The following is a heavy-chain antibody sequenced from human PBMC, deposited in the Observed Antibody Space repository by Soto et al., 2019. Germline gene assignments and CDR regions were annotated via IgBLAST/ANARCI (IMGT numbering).Heavy chain of an antibody. CDR1: GYRFTSYW. V-gene: IGHV5-51*01. CDR2: IYPGDSDT. D-gene: IGHD3-22*01. CDR3: ARLFYHDSSGRNSDY. J-gene: IGHJ4*02. Sequence: GESLKISCKGSGYRFTSYWIGWVRQMPGKGLEWMGIIYPGDSDTRYSPSFQGQVTISADKYISTAYLQWSSLKDADTAMYYCARLFYHDSSGRNSDYWGQGTLVTSPQ.